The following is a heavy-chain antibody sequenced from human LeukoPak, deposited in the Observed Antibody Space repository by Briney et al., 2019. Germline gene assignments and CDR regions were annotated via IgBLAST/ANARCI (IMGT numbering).Heavy chain of an antibody. D-gene: IGHD3-16*02. CDR3: AREGRSYDYVWGSYRSSFDY. J-gene: IGHJ4*02. CDR2: ISSSSSHI. V-gene: IGHV3-21*01. Sequence: KPGGSLRLSCAASGFTFSSYSMNWGRQAPGKGLEWVSSISSSSSHIYYADSVKGRFTISRDNAKNSLYLQMNSLRAEDTAVYYCAREGRSYDYVWGSYRSSFDYWGQGTLVTVSS. CDR1: GFTFSSYS.